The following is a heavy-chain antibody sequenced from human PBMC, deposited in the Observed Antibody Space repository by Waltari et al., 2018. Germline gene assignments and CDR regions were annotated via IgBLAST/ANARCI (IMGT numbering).Heavy chain of an antibody. Sequence: QVQLVESGGGVVQPGRSLRLSCAGAGFTFSSYGMHWVRQAPGKGLEGVAVIWYDGSNKYYACSWKGRFTICRDNSKNTLYLQMNSLRAEDTAVYYCAREVEWWGQGTLVTVSS. CDR3: AREVEW. CDR1: GFTFSSYG. J-gene: IGHJ4*02. D-gene: IGHD2-2*01. V-gene: IGHV3-33*08. CDR2: IWYDGSNK.